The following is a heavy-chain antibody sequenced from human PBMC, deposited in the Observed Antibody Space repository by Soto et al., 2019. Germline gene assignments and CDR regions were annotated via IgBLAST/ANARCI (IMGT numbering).Heavy chain of an antibody. V-gene: IGHV3-33*01. CDR3: ARDGSNWGYYYYGMDV. D-gene: IGHD7-27*01. Sequence: QVQLVESGGGVVQPGRSLRLSCAASGFTFSSYGMHWVRQAPGKGLEWVAVIWYDGSNKYYADSVKGRFTISRDNSKNTLYLQMNSLRAEDTAVYYCARDGSNWGYYYYGMDVWGQGTTVTVSS. CDR2: IWYDGSNK. CDR1: GFTFSSYG. J-gene: IGHJ6*02.